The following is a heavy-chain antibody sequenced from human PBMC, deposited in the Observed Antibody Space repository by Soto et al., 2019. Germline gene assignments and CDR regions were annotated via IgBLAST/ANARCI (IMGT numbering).Heavy chain of an antibody. CDR3: AIVGAGREDKYCTYGVSYPYYGMDA. CDR1: GGSISSYY. J-gene: IGHJ6*04. Sequence: SETLSLTCTVSGGSISSYYWGWIRXRPGKGLGWIGYIYYSGSTNYNPXXXXRVXVAVDTYKNPFSLKLRSVPAADTALDYCAIVGAGREDKYCTYGVSYPYYGMDAWGKVPTVTDSP. V-gene: IGHV4-59*01. D-gene: IGHD2-8*01. CDR2: IYYSGST.